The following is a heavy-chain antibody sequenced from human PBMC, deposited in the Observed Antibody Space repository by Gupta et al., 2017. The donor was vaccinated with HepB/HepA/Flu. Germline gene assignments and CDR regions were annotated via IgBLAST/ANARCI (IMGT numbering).Heavy chain of an antibody. D-gene: IGHD4-17*01. J-gene: IGHJ4*02. CDR1: GFTFSSFA. CDR2: ISGSGGRT. Sequence: EVQLLESGGGLVQPGGSLRLSCAASGFTFSSFAMSWVRQAPGKGLEWVSAISGSGGRTDDADSVKGRFTISRDNSKNTLYLQMTSLRAEDTAVYDCAKDNYGGAYWGQGTLVTVSS. V-gene: IGHV3-23*01. CDR3: AKDNYGGAY.